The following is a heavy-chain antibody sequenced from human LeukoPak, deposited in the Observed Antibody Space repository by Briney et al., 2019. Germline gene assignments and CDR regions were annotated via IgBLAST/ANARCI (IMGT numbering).Heavy chain of an antibody. CDR2: INHSGST. CDR1: GGSFSGYY. J-gene: IGHJ3*02. Sequence: ASETLSLTCAVYGGSFSGYYCSWIRQPPGKGLEWIGEINHSGSTNYNPSLKSRVTISVDTSKNQFSLKLSSVTAADTAVYYCARGWLSVSLDAFDIWGQGTMVTVSS. D-gene: IGHD3-9*01. CDR3: ARGWLSVSLDAFDI. V-gene: IGHV4-34*01.